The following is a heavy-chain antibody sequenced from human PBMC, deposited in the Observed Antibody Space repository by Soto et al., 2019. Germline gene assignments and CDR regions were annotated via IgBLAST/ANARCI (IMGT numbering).Heavy chain of an antibody. CDR1: GGTFSSYT. CDR3: ARVGASQTTVGYCSGGSCLAP. V-gene: IGHV1-69*02. J-gene: IGHJ5*02. CDR2: IIPILGIA. Sequence: QVQLVQSGAEVKKPGSSVKVSCKASGGTFSSYTISWVRQAPGQGLEWMGRIIPILGIANYAQKFQGRVTITADKSTSTAYMELSSLRSEDTAVDYCARVGASQTTVGYCSGGSCLAPWGQGTLVTVSS. D-gene: IGHD2-15*01.